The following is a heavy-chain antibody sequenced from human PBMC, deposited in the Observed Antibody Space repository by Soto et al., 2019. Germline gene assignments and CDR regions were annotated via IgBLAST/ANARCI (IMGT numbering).Heavy chain of an antibody. CDR2: IIPILGIA. CDR1: GGTFSSYT. J-gene: IGHJ6*03. V-gene: IGHV1-69*04. D-gene: IGHD3-10*01. Sequence: SVKVSCKASGGTFSSYTISWVRQAPGQGLEWMGRIIPILGIANYAQKFQGRVTITADKSTSTAYMELSSLRSEDTAVYYCARDTWRRGLYYYYYMDVWGKGTTVTVSS. CDR3: ARDTWRRGLYYYYYMDV.